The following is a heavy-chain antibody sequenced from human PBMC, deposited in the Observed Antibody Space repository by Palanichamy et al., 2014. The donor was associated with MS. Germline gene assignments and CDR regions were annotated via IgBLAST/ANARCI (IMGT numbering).Heavy chain of an antibody. V-gene: IGHV1-18*01. D-gene: IGHD6-13*01. CDR1: LHFTSYG. J-gene: IGHJ4*02. Sequence: QVQLVQSGAEVKKPWGPRVEGLLQGFWLHFTSYGISWVRQAPGQGLEWMGWISAYNGNTNYAQKLQGRVTMTTDTSTSTAYMELRSLRSDDTAVYYCARTIAAAGRVRAERLFDYWGQGTLVTVSS. CDR2: ISAYNGNT. CDR3: ARTIAAAGRVRAERLFDY.